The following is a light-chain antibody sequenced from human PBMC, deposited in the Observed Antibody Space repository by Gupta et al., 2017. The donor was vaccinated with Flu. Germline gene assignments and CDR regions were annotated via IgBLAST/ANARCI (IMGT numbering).Light chain of an antibody. CDR3: QCHRP. V-gene: IGKV1-5*03. CDR1: QTISSL. CDR2: KTS. J-gene: IGKJ2*01. Sequence: DIQMTQFPSTLSASVGDRVNITCRSSQTISSLFAWDQQKPGKGPKILIYKTSSLQSGVSARCSGSGSGTEFTLTINSLEPDDFVTNDSQCHRPFGQGTKLETK.